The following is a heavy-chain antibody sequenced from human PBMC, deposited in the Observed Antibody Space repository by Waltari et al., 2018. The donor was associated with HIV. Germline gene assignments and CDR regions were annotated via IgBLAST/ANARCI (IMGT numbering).Heavy chain of an antibody. CDR3: AGGYSYGRGLEY. V-gene: IGHV3-23*01. CDR1: GFTFSDYA. D-gene: IGHD5-18*01. CDR2: ISVSGGTT. Sequence: EVQLLESGGGLVQPGGSLRLSCAASGFTFSDYAMSWVRQAPGKGLEWVSVISVSGGTTYYADSVKGRFTISRDNSKNTLFLQMNSLRAEDTAIYYCAGGYSYGRGLEYWGQGTLVTVPS. J-gene: IGHJ4*02.